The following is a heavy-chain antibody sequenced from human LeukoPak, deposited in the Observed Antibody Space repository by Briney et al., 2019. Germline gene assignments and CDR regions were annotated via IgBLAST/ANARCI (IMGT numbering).Heavy chain of an antibody. Sequence: SQTLSLTCAVSGGSISSGGYSWSWIRQPPGKGLEWIGYIYHSGSTYYNPSLKSRVTISVDRSKNQFSLKLSSVTAADTAVYYCARLLWFGEYGYYFDYWGQGTLVTVSS. CDR2: IYHSGST. CDR1: GGSISSGGYS. D-gene: IGHD3-10*01. J-gene: IGHJ4*02. CDR3: ARLLWFGEYGYYFDY. V-gene: IGHV4-30-2*01.